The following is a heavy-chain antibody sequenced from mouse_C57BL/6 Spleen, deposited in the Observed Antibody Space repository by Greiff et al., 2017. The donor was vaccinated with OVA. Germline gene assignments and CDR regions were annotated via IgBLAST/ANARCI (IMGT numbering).Heavy chain of an antibody. CDR3: TLCITTVVSYFDY. CDR1: GYTFTSYW. D-gene: IGHD1-1*01. CDR2: IYPGNSDT. Sequence: EVQLQQSGTVLARPGASVKMSCKTSGYTFTSYWMHWVKQRPGQGLEWIGAIYPGNSDTSYNQKFKGKAKLTAVTSASTAYMELSSLTNEDSAVYYCTLCITTVVSYFDYWGQGTTLTVSS. V-gene: IGHV1-5*01. J-gene: IGHJ2*01.